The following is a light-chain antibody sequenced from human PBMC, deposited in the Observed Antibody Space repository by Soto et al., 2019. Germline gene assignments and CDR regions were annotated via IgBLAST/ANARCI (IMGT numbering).Light chain of an antibody. CDR3: QQYDNSPGYT. CDR2: ATS. Sequence: EIVLPQSPGTLSLSPGERATLSCRASQSVSSRDLAWYQQKPGQAPRLLIYATSSRATGNPDRFSGSGSGTDLTLTISRRDPEDFAVYYCQQYDNSPGYTFGQGTKLEIK. V-gene: IGKV3-20*01. CDR1: QSVSSRD. J-gene: IGKJ2*01.